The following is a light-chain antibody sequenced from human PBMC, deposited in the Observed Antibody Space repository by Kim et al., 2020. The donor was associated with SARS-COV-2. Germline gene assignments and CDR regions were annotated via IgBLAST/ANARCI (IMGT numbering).Light chain of an antibody. CDR3: NSRDSSAQRYV. V-gene: IGLV3-19*01. J-gene: IGLJ1*01. CDR1: SLRNYY. CDR2: GEN. Sequence: ALGHTVRITCQGDSLRNYYASWYQQRPGQAPLLVIHGENNRPSGIPDRFSGSSSGNTASLTITGAQAEDEADYYCNSRDSSAQRYVFGTGTKVTVL.